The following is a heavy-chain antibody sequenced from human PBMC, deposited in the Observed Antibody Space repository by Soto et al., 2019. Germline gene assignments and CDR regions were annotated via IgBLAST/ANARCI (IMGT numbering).Heavy chain of an antibody. CDR3: AIVVGGAAPLTNYYGMDV. Sequence: SVKVSCKASGGTFSSYTISWVRQAPGQGLEWMGRIIPILGIANYAQKFQGRVTITADKSTSAAYMELSSLRSEDTAVYYCAIVVGGAAPLTNYYGMDVWGQGTTVTVSS. V-gene: IGHV1-69*02. CDR2: IIPILGIA. D-gene: IGHD2-15*01. J-gene: IGHJ6*02. CDR1: GGTFSSYT.